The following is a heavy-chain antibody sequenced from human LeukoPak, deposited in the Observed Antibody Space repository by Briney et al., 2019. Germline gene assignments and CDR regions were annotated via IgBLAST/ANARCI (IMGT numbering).Heavy chain of an antibody. CDR3: ARGRGRQVLITTSRRSFWFDS. J-gene: IGHJ5*01. D-gene: IGHD3-22*01. CDR1: GGSFSSYY. CDR2: INHSGST. Sequence: SETLSLTCAVYGGSFSSYYWSWIRQLPGKGLEWIGEINHSGSTSYKPSLKSRVTISLDTSKNQFSLKLSSVTAADTAVYYCARGRGRQVLITTSRRSFWFDSWGQGTLVTVSS. V-gene: IGHV4-34*01.